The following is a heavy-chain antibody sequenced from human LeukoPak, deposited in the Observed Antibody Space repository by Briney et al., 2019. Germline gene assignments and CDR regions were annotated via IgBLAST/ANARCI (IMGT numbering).Heavy chain of an antibody. CDR1: GFTSSSYG. Sequence: GWSLRLSCAASGFTSSSYGMHWVRQAPGKGLEWVAVISYDGSNKYYADSVKGRFTTSRDNSKNTLYLQMNSLRAEDTAVYYCAKDLARYCSGGSCYGEGMVDYWGQGTLVTVSS. D-gene: IGHD2-15*01. J-gene: IGHJ4*02. CDR3: AKDLARYCSGGSCYGEGMVDY. V-gene: IGHV3-30*18. CDR2: ISYDGSNK.